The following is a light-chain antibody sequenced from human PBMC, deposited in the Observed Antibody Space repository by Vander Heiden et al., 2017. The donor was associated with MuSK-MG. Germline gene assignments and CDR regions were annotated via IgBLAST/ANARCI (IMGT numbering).Light chain of an antibody. J-gene: IGKJ4*01. CDR2: GAS. CDR3: QQYGCSPLT. V-gene: IGKV3-20*01. Sequence: EIVLTQSPGTLSLSPGERATLSCRASQTVTSNHLAWYQQKPGQAPRPLIFGASIKSTGTPDRFSGSGSGTDFTLTISRLEAEDFAVYYCQQYGCSPLTFGGGTKVEIK. CDR1: QTVTSNH.